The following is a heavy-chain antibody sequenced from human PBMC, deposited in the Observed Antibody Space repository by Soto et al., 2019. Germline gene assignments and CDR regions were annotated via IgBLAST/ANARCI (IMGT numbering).Heavy chain of an antibody. CDR3: ARGPAQFDP. CDR2: INPMLGVA. J-gene: IGHJ5*02. Sequence: SVKVSCKXSGGSFSRLVISWLRQAPGQGPEWMGGINPMLGVANFAQKFQDRVTITADESTTTAYMELSSLRSEDTAVYYCARGPAQFDPWGQGTLVTVSS. CDR1: GGSFSRLV. V-gene: IGHV1-69*10. D-gene: IGHD2-2*01.